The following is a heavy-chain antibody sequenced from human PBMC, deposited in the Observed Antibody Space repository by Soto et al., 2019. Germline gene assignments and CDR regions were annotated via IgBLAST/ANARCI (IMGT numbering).Heavy chain of an antibody. CDR2: INEHGSET. V-gene: IGHV3-7*02. CDR3: ATHSRFKKDY. CDR1: GLTIRNEW. Sequence: EVQLVQSRGDLVQPGGSLRLSCVVSGLTIRNEWMTWVRQAPGKGLEWVANINEHGSETYYVDSVKGRFIISRDNAKNSLFLQMNSLRAEDTAVYYCATHSRFKKDYWGQGTLVTVFS. J-gene: IGHJ4*02. D-gene: IGHD3-3*01.